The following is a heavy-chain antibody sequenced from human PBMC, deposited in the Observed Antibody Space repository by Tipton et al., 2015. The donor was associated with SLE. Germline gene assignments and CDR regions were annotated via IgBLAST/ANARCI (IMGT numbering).Heavy chain of an antibody. CDR1: GGSISTYF. J-gene: IGHJ4*02. CDR3: ARDLGSYYGSGY. D-gene: IGHD1-26*01. CDR2: ISYSGST. Sequence: TLSLTCTVSGGSISTYFWSWIRQPPGKGLEWIGYISYSGSTKYDPSLKSRATISVDTSKNQFSLKLSSVTAADTAGYYCARDLGSYYGSGYWGQGSLLTVSS. V-gene: IGHV4-59*01.